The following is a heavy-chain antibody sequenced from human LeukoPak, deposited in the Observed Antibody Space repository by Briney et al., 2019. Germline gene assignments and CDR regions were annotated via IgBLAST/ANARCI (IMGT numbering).Heavy chain of an antibody. D-gene: IGHD3-10*01. Sequence: GGSLRLSCAASRFTFSTNAMAWVRQAPGKGLEWVSTINDSGDSTSYADSVKGRFTISRDNAKNSLYLQTNSLRAEDTAVYYCARDRYYGSGSLFFDYRGQGTLVTVSS. CDR2: INDSGDST. V-gene: IGHV3-23*01. CDR3: ARDRYYGSGSLFFDY. CDR1: RFTFSTNA. J-gene: IGHJ4*02.